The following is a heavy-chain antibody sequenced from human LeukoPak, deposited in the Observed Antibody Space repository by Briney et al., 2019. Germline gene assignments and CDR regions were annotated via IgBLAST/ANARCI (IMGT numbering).Heavy chain of an antibody. V-gene: IGHV3-48*02. CDR1: GFTFSSYS. D-gene: IGHD1-1*01. CDR3: ARGGSAWNDYYYYYGMDV. CDR2: ISSSSSTI. Sequence: PGGSLRLSCAASGFTFSSYSMNWVRQAPGKGLEWVSYISSSSSTIYYADSVKGRFTISRDNAKNSLYLQMNSLRDEDTAVYYCARGGSAWNDYYYYYGMDVWGQGTTVTVSS. J-gene: IGHJ6*02.